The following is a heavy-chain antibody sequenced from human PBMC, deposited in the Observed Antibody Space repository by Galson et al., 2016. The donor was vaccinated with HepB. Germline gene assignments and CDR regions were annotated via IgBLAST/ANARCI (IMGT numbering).Heavy chain of an antibody. V-gene: IGHV1-69*13. Sequence: SVKVSCKASGDTFSSYSISWVQQAPGQGPEWMGKIIPTFGTANYAQRFQGKLTFTADAPTSTVYMDLNSLTYEDTAVYYCARDEGSGPNFEYWGQGTLVTVSS. J-gene: IGHJ4*02. CDR2: IIPTFGTA. CDR1: GDTFSSYS. D-gene: IGHD1-26*01. CDR3: ARDEGSGPNFEY.